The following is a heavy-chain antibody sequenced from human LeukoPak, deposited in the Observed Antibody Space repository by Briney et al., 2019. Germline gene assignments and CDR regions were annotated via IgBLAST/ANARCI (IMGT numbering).Heavy chain of an antibody. V-gene: IGHV4-39*01. D-gene: IGHD4-11*01. CDR2: IYYSGST. Sequence: PSETLSLTCTVSGGSISSSSYYWGWIRQPPGKGLEWIGSIYYSGSTYYNPSLKSRVTISVDTSKNQFSLKLSSVTAADTAVYYCARLTFTVTTDFDYWGQGTLVTVSS. CDR1: GGSISSSSYY. CDR3: ARLTFTVTTDFDY. J-gene: IGHJ4*02.